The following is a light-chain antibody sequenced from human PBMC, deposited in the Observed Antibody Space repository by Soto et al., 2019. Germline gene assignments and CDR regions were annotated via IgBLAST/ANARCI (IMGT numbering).Light chain of an antibody. CDR2: GTS. Sequence: EIVMTQSPGTLSVSPGERATLSCRASQSLGSNLAWYQQKPGQAPRLLIYGTSSRATGVPARFSGSGSGTEFTLAISGLQSEDFAFYYCQQYDNWPLTFGQGTKVEMK. CDR3: QQYDNWPLT. V-gene: IGKV3-15*01. CDR1: QSLGSN. J-gene: IGKJ1*01.